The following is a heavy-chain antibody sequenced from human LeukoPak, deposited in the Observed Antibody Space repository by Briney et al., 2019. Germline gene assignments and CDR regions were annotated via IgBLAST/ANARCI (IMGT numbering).Heavy chain of an antibody. V-gene: IGHV3-23*01. Sequence: GGSLRLSCAASGFTFSSYAMSWVRQASGKGLEWVSAISGSGGSTYYADSVKGRFTISRDNSKNTLYLQMNSLRAEDTAVYYCAIMTTVVTGDWLSGTAEYFQHWGQGTLVTVSS. CDR3: AIMTTVVTGDWLSGTAEYFQH. D-gene: IGHD4-23*01. CDR2: ISGSGGST. CDR1: GFTFSSYA. J-gene: IGHJ1*01.